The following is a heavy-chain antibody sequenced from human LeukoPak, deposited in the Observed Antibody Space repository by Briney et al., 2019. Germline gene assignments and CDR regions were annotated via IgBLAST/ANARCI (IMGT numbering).Heavy chain of an antibody. CDR3: ARRGTSEVVAATGAFDI. Sequence: PSETLSLTCSVSGDSIINYYWMWIRQPPGKGLEWIGEINHSGSTNYNPSLKSRVTISVDTSKNQFSLKLSSVTAADTAVYYCARRGTSEVVAATGAFDIWGQGTMVTVSS. D-gene: IGHD2-15*01. J-gene: IGHJ3*02. CDR2: INHSGST. CDR1: GDSIINYY. V-gene: IGHV4-34*01.